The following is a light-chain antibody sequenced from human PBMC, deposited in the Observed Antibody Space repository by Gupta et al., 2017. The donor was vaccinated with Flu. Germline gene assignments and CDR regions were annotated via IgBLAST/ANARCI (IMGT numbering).Light chain of an antibody. J-gene: IGKJ3*01. CDR3: MQAVQTPFT. CDR2: LGS. Sequence: VTPGEPASISCRSSQSLLHRDGYNHLDWYLQKPGQSPQLLIYLGSNRASGVPARFSGSGSGTDFTLKINRVEAEDVGVYYCMQAVQTPFTFGPGTTVAVK. V-gene: IGKV2-28*01. CDR1: QSLLHRDGYNH.